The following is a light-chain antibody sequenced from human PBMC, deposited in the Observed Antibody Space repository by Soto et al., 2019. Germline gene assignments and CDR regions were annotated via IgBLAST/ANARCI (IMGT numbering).Light chain of an antibody. Sequence: DIQMTQSPSSLSASVGDRVTITCRASQGIRYALGWYQQKPGKAPKRLIYAASSLQSGVPSRFSGSGSGTEFTLTISSLQPEDFATYYCLQHNSYPQTFGQGTKGEIK. CDR1: QGIRYA. CDR2: AAS. J-gene: IGKJ1*01. V-gene: IGKV1-17*01. CDR3: LQHNSYPQT.